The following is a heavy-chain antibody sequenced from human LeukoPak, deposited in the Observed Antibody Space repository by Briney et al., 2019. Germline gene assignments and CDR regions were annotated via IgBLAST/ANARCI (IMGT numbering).Heavy chain of an antibody. CDR2: ITTYNGNT. J-gene: IGHJ6*02. D-gene: IGHD6-13*01. CDR3: ARGSSIAAAGGKYYYGMDV. CDR1: GYTFTSYG. Sequence: ASVKVSCKASGYTFTSYGISWVRQAPGQGLEWMGWITTYNGNTNYAQKLQGRVTMTTDTSTSTAYMELRSLRSDDTAVYYCARGSSIAAAGGKYYYGMDVWGQGTTVTVSS. V-gene: IGHV1-18*01.